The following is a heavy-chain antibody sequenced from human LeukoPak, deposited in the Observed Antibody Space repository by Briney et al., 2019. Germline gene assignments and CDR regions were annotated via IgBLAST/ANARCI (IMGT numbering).Heavy chain of an antibody. V-gene: IGHV4-61*02. J-gene: IGHJ6*03. CDR1: GGSISSGSYY. D-gene: IGHD6-13*01. CDR2: IYTSGST. Sequence: PSETLSLTCTVSGGSISSGSYYWSWIRQPAGKGLEWIVRIYTSGSTNYNPSLKSRVTISVDTSKNQFSLKLSSVTAADTAVYYCARQGVYGSSWYYYYMDVWGKGTTVTVSS. CDR3: ARQGVYGSSWYYYYMDV.